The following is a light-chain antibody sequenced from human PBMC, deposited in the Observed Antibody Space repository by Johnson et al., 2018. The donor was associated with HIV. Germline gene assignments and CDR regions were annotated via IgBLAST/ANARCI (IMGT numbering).Light chain of an antibody. CDR3: GTWDSSLSAGGFV. CDR1: SSNIGNNY. Sequence: HSVLTQPPSVSAAPGQKVTISCSGSSSNIGNNYVSWYQQLPGTAPKLLIYDNNKRPSGIPDRFSGSKSGTSATLGITGLQTGHEADYYCGTWDSSLSAGGFVFGTGTKVTVL. J-gene: IGLJ1*01. CDR2: DNN. V-gene: IGLV1-51*01.